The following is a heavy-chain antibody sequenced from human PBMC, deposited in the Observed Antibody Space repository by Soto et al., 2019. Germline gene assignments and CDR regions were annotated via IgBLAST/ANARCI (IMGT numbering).Heavy chain of an antibody. Sequence: SETLSLTCTVSGGSISSYYWSWIRQPPGKGLEWIGYIYYSGSTNYNPSLKSRVTISVDTSKNQFSLMLSSVTAADTAVYYCARGFPTVVTVDYWGQGTLVTVSS. CDR3: ARGFPTVVTVDY. J-gene: IGHJ4*02. V-gene: IGHV4-59*01. D-gene: IGHD4-17*01. CDR2: IYYSGST. CDR1: GGSISSYY.